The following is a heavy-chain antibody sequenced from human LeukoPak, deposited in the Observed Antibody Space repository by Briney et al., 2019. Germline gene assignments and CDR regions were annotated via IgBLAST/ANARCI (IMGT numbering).Heavy chain of an antibody. CDR1: GGSISSYY. V-gene: IGHV4-59*12. Sequence: SETLSLTCTVSGGSISSYYWSWIRQPPGKGLEWIGYIHYSGSTNYNPSLKSRVTISVDTSKNQFSLKLSSVTAADTAVYYCARDRPLCGGDCYDWFDPWGQGTLVTVSS. CDR3: ARDRPLCGGDCYDWFDP. J-gene: IGHJ5*02. D-gene: IGHD2-21*01. CDR2: IHYSGST.